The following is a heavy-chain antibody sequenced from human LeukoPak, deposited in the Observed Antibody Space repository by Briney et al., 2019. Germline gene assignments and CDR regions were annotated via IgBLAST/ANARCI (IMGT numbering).Heavy chain of an antibody. V-gene: IGHV3-30*02. Sequence: GGSLRLSCAASGFTFSSYGMHWVRQAPGKGLEWVAYIQYDGSNEQYADSVKGRFSISRDSSKNILYLQMNSLRAEDTAVYYCARVLEATTFDPWGQGSLVTVSS. CDR2: IQYDGSNE. CDR3: ARVLEATTFDP. D-gene: IGHD1-26*01. CDR1: GFTFSSYG. J-gene: IGHJ5*02.